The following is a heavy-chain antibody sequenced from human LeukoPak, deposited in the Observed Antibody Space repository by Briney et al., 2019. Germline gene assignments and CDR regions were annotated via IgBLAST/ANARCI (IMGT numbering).Heavy chain of an antibody. CDR1: GGSISSYY. D-gene: IGHD6-19*01. CDR3: SRLVRIAVADTRLDY. V-gene: IGHV4-4*07. Sequence: SETLSLTCTVSGGSISSYYWSWIRQPAGKGLEWIGRIYTSGSTNYNPSLKSRVTMSVDTSKNQFSLKLSSVTAADTAVYYCSRLVRIAVADTRLDYWGQGTLVTVSS. J-gene: IGHJ4*02. CDR2: IYTSGST.